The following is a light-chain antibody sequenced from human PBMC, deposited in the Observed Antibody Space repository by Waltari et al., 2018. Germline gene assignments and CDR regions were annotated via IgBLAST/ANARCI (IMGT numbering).Light chain of an antibody. CDR3: QQYIGYSDS. CDR1: QSIGLW. CDR2: QAS. J-gene: IGKJ2*03. Sequence: DIQMTQSPSTLSASVGDTITISCRASQSIGLWLAWYQQKPGKAPKVLIYQASSLESGVPSRFSGSGPGTEFTLTISSLQPDDFATYYCQQYIGYSDSFGQGTKLDIK. V-gene: IGKV1-5*03.